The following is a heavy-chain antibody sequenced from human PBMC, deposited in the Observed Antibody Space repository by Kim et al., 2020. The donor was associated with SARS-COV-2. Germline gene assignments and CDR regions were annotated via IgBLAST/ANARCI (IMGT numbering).Heavy chain of an antibody. J-gene: IGHJ3*02. CDR1: GFTFSSYE. CDR3: ARKNSYYEAFDI. V-gene: IGHV3-48*03. CDR2: ISSSGSTI. Sequence: GGSLRLFCAASGFTFSSYEMNWVRQAPGKGLEWVSYISSSGSTIYYADSVKGRFTISRDNAKNSLYLQMNSLRAEDTAVYYCARKNSYYEAFDIWGQGTMVTVSS. D-gene: IGHD3-10*01.